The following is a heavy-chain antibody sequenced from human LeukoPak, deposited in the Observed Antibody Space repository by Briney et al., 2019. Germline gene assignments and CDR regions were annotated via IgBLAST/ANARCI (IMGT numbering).Heavy chain of an antibody. CDR2: IIPIFGTA. Sequence: ASVEVSCKASGGTFSSYAISWVRQAPGQGLEWMGGIIPIFGTANYAQKFQGRVTITADESTSTAYMELSSLRSEDTAVYYCAREREIYYDSSGCFDYWGQGTLVTVSS. V-gene: IGHV1-69*13. D-gene: IGHD3-22*01. CDR1: GGTFSSYA. J-gene: IGHJ4*02. CDR3: AREREIYYDSSGCFDY.